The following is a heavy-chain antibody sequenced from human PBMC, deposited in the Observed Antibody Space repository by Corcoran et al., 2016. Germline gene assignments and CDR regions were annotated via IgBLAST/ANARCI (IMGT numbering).Heavy chain of an antibody. CDR1: GFTFSSYW. V-gene: IGHV3-7*03. CDR3: AREEAYCSGGSCYPNFDY. CDR2: IKQDGSEK. D-gene: IGHD2-15*01. J-gene: IGHJ4*02. Sequence: EVQLVESGGGLVQPGGSLRLSCAASGFTFSSYWMSWVRQAPGKGLEWVANIKQDGSEKYYVDSVKGRFTISRDNANNSLYRQMNSLRAEETAVYYWAREEAYCSGGSCYPNFDYWGQGTLVTVSS.